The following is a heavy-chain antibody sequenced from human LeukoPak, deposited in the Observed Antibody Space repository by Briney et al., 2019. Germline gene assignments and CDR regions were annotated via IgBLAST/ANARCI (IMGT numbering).Heavy chain of an antibody. J-gene: IGHJ4*02. CDR3: ARDPINWGSGVFDY. V-gene: IGHV3-21*01. Sequence: GALRLSCAASGFTFSSYGMNWVRQAPGKGLEWVSSISSSSSYIYYADSVKGRFTISRDNAKNSLYLQMNSLRAEDTAVYYCARDPINWGSGVFDYWGQGTLVTVSS. D-gene: IGHD7-27*01. CDR2: ISSSSSYI. CDR1: GFTFSSYG.